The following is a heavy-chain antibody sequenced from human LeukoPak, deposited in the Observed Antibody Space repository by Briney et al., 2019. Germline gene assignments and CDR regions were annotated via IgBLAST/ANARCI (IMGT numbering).Heavy chain of an antibody. V-gene: IGHV3-20*04. CDR2: INWNGGST. Sequence: GGSLRLSCAASGFTFDDYGMSWVRQAPGKGLEWVSGINWNGGSTGYADSVKGRFTISRDNAKNSLYLQMSSLRAEDTAVYYCARDSGPVDQMLSFDVWGQGTLVTVSS. J-gene: IGHJ4*02. CDR1: GFTFDDYG. CDR3: ARDSGPVDQMLSFDV. D-gene: IGHD2-2*01.